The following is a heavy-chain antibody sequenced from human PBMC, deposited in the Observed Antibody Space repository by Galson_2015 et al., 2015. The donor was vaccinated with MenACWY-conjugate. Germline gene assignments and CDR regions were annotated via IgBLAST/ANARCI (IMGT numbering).Heavy chain of an antibody. J-gene: IGHJ4*02. CDR3: ARIWFGEVLEVDG. Sequence: SLRLSCAASGFTFSSYWMHWVRQPSGKGLVWVSRINGAGSRAEYADSVEGRFTISRDNAKNTLFLQMNSLRVEDTGVYYCARIWFGEVLEVDGWGQGTLVTVSS. CDR1: GFTFSSYW. V-gene: IGHV3-74*03. CDR2: INGAGSRA. D-gene: IGHD3-10*01.